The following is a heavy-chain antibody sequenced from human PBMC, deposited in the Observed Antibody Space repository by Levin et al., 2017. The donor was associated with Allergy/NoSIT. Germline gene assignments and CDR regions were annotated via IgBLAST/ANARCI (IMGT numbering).Heavy chain of an antibody. CDR1: GYSFTSYW. CDR3: ASPIMITFGGVIDDDAFDI. J-gene: IGHJ3*02. CDR2: IYPGDSDT. Sequence: GESLKISCKGSGYSFTSYWIGWVRQMPGKGLEWMGIIYPGDSDTRYSPSFQGQVTISADKSISTAYLQWSSLKASDTAMYYCASPIMITFGGVIDDDAFDIWGQGTMVTVSS. D-gene: IGHD3-16*02. V-gene: IGHV5-51*01.